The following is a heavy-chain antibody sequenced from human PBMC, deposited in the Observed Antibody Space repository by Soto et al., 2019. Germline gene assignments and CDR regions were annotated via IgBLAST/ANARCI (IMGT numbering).Heavy chain of an antibody. J-gene: IGHJ4*02. V-gene: IGHV3-23*01. CDR3: ANSEYSSSSLSGIAGY. CDR1: GFTFSTFA. CDR2: ISDSGGTR. D-gene: IGHD6-6*01. Sequence: EVHLLESGGGLVQPGGSLRLSCAASGFTFSTFAMAWVRQAPGKGLEWVSGISDSGGTRDYADSVKGRFTISRDNSKNTLYLQMNSLRADDAAVYFCANSEYSSSSLSGIAGYWGQGTLVTVSS.